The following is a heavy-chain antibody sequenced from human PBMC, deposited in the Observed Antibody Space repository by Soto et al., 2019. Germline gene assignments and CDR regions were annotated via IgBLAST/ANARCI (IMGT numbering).Heavy chain of an antibody. CDR3: AAGGKLTIFGVVSSCVY. J-gene: IGHJ4*02. CDR1: GYTLTELS. V-gene: IGHV1-24*01. D-gene: IGHD3-3*01. CDR2: FDPEDGET. Sequence: ASVKVSCKVSGYTLTELSMHWVRQAPGKGPEWMGGFDPEDGETIYAQKFQGRVTMTEDTSTDTAYMELSSLRSEDTAVYYCAAGGKLTIFGVVSSCVYWGQGTLVTVSS.